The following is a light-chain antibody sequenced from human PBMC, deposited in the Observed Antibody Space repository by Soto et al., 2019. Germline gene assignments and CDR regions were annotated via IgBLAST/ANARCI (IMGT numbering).Light chain of an antibody. CDR2: DAS. CDR1: QSISSW. Sequence: DIQMTQSPSTLSASVGDRVTITCRASQSISSWLAWYQQKPGKAPKLLIYDASSLESGVPSRFSGSGSGTEFTLTISSLQPDDFATHYCQQYNSYSGTFAQGTKLEIK. CDR3: QQYNSYSGT. V-gene: IGKV1-5*01. J-gene: IGKJ2*02.